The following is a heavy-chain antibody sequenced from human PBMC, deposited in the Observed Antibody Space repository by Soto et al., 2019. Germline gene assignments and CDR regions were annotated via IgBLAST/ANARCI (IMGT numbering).Heavy chain of an antibody. CDR3: ATSILGNSWSQSLGDY. Sequence: QVQLVQSGAEVKKPGASVKVSCKASGYTFTGYNMHWVRQAPRQGLEWMGWITPNSGATKYAQKFQGRVTMTRDTTIDTAYMDLSRLTSDDTAVYYCATSILGNSWSQSLGDYWGQGTLVTASS. V-gene: IGHV1-2*02. CDR1: GYTFTGYN. D-gene: IGHD6-13*01. J-gene: IGHJ4*02. CDR2: ITPNSGAT.